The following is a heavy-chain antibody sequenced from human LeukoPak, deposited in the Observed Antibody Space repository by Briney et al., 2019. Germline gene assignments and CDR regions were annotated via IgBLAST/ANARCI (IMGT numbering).Heavy chain of an antibody. D-gene: IGHD1-1*01. Sequence: GGSLRLSCAASGFTFSSYAMHWVRQAPGKGLEWVAVISYDGSNKYYADSVKGRFTISRDNSKNMLYLQMNSLSTEDTAVYHCARDPSLRTTLDYWGQGTLVTVSS. CDR2: ISYDGSNK. CDR3: ARDPSLRTTLDY. V-gene: IGHV3-30*04. CDR1: GFTFSSYA. J-gene: IGHJ4*02.